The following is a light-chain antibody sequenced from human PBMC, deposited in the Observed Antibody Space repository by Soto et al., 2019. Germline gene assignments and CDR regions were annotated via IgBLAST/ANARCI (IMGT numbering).Light chain of an antibody. CDR3: QHYNSYSEA. CDR2: AAS. J-gene: IGKJ1*01. V-gene: IGKV1-6*01. Sequence: IQMTPSPSSLSASVGDRVTLPCRASQGIRNDLGWYQQKPGKAPKLLIYAASSLQSGVPSRFSGSGSGTDFTLTISSLQPEDFATYYCQHYNSYSEACGQGTKVDIK. CDR1: QGIRND.